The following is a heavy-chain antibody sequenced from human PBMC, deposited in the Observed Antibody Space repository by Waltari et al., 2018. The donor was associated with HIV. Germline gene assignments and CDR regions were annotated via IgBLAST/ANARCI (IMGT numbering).Heavy chain of an antibody. CDR1: GFTFSSYE. CDR3: ARAFMIRGTGAFDI. J-gene: IGHJ3*02. V-gene: IGHV3-48*03. CDR2: SSSSGSTI. Sequence: EVQVVESGGGLVQPGGSLRLSCAASGFTFSSYEMNWVRQAPGKGLEWVSYSSSSGSTIYFADSGKGRFTMSRDNAKNSLYLRMNSLRAEDTAVYYCARAFMIRGTGAFDIWGQGTMVTVSS. D-gene: IGHD3-10*01.